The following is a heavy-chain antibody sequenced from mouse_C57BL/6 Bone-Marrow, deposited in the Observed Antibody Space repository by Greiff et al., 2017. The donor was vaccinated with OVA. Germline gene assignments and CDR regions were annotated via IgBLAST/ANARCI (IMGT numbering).Heavy chain of an antibody. D-gene: IGHD4-1*01. V-gene: IGHV5-4*01. CDR2: ISDGGSYT. CDR3: ARDRGSWDWYFDV. J-gene: IGHJ1*03. Sequence: EVKLVESGGGLVKPGGSLKLSCAASGFTFSSYAMSWVRQTPEKRLEWVATISDGGSYTYYPDNVKGRFTISRDNAKNNLYLQMSHLKSEDTAMYDCARDRGSWDWYFDVWGTGTTVTVSS. CDR1: GFTFSSYA.